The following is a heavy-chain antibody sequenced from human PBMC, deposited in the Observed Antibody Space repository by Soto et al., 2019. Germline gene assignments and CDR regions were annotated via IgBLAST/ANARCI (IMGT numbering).Heavy chain of an antibody. V-gene: IGHV3-23*01. D-gene: IGHD6-13*01. J-gene: IGHJ4*02. CDR2: ISGSGGRT. CDR1: GFSFISYA. CDR3: AKEGYLSSWDFDY. Sequence: EVQLLESGGGLVQPGGSQRLSCAASGFSFISYAMSWVRQAPGKGLEWVSGISGSGGRTYYADSAKGRFTISRDNSKNTRYLQMNSLRAEDTAVYYCAKEGYLSSWDFDYWGQGTLVTVSS.